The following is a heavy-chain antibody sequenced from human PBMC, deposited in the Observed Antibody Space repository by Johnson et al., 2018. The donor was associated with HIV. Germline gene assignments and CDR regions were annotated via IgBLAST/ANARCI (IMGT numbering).Heavy chain of an antibody. CDR2: ITVSGDNT. V-gene: IGHV3-23*04. Sequence: VQLVESGGGLVQPRGSLRLSCAASGFTFSDCAMSWVRQGPGKGLEWVSAITVSGDNTYYADSVKGRFTISRDNSKNTLYLQMSSLRADDTAVYYCAKGVRGSSVYDAFDIWGQGTMVTVS. CDR3: AKGVRGSSVYDAFDI. D-gene: IGHD6-6*01. J-gene: IGHJ3*02. CDR1: GFTFSDCA.